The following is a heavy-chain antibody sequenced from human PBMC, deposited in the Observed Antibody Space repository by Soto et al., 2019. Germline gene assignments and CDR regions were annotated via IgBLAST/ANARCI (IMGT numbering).Heavy chain of an antibody. Sequence: QVQLVESGGGVVQPGRSLRLSCAASGFTFSSYVMHWVRQAPGKGLEWVAVITYDGSNKYYVDSVKGRFTISRDNSKNXPYVQXXILRVEDTAVYDCAREAASVFRNFERGSYYYGMDVWGQGTTVTVPS. CDR3: AREAASVFRNFERGSYYYGMDV. CDR2: ITYDGSNK. J-gene: IGHJ6*02. V-gene: IGHV3-30-3*01. D-gene: IGHD3-9*01. CDR1: GFTFSSYV.